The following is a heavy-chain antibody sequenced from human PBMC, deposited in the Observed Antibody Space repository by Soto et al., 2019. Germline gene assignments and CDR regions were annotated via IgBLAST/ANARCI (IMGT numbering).Heavy chain of an antibody. Sequence: SQTLSLTCDISGDSVSSSSAAWNLIMQSPSRGLEWLGRTYYRSKWIHEYTVSMESRITINPDTSKNQFSLHIYSVTPEDTAVYYCAGVVWFRGMDVWGQGTPVTVS. CDR1: GDSVSSSSAA. CDR2: TYYRSKWIH. V-gene: IGHV6-1*01. J-gene: IGHJ6*02. D-gene: IGHD3-16*01. CDR3: AGVVWFRGMDV.